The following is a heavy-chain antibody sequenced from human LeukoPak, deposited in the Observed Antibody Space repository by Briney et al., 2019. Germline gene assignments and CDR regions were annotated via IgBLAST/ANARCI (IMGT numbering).Heavy chain of an antibody. V-gene: IGHV3-64D*06. CDR2: ISSNGGST. CDR1: GFTFSSYA. CDR3: AKGKLLWFGELFPYGMDV. J-gene: IGHJ6*04. Sequence: GGSLRLSCLASGFTFSSYAMHWVRQAPGKGLEYVSAISSNGGSTYYADSVKGRFTISRDNSKNTLYLQMSSLRAEDTAVYYCAKGKLLWFGELFPYGMDVWGKGTTVTVSS. D-gene: IGHD3-10*01.